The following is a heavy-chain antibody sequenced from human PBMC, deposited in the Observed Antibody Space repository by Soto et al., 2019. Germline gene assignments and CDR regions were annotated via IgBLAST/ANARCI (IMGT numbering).Heavy chain of an antibody. V-gene: IGHV4-59*11. CDR2: VYYSGST. CDR3: ARDDQSCHHATCSWYSNR. J-gene: IGHJ4*01. Sequence: SETLSLTGPVSGGSISGHYWSGIRQYPGKGLEWIGYVYYSGSTVYNPSLESRVTISADTSKNQFSLRLSYVTAADTTVCYSARDDQSCHHATCSWYSNRWGKGDMVTVSS. D-gene: IGHD6-13*01. CDR1: GGSISGHY.